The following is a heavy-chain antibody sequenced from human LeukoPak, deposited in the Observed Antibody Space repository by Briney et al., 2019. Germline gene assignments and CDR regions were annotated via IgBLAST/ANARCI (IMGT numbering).Heavy chain of an antibody. CDR2: INQDGSDK. J-gene: IGHJ2*01. V-gene: IGHV3-7*03. Sequence: PGGSLRLSCAASGFIFSRYWMTWVRQAPGKGLEWVANINQDGSDKNYVDSVKGRFTISRDKAKNSVYLQMNSLRAEDTAIYSCARLRYSGSYSRAPNYFDLWGRGTLVTVSS. CDR1: GFIFSRYW. D-gene: IGHD1-26*01. CDR3: ARLRYSGSYSRAPNYFDL.